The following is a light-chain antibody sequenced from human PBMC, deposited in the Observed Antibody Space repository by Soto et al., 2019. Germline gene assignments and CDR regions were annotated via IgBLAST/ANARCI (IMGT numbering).Light chain of an antibody. CDR1: QSVLYSSNNKNL. CDR2: WAS. Sequence: DIVMTQSPDSLAVSLGERATINCKSSQSVLYSSNNKNLLVCYQQKPGQPPKLLICWASTRESGAPDRFSGSESGTDFTLPISSLPADDVAAYFCHQYYSTPSFGGGTNVEIK. J-gene: IGKJ4*01. CDR3: HQYYSTPS. V-gene: IGKV4-1*01.